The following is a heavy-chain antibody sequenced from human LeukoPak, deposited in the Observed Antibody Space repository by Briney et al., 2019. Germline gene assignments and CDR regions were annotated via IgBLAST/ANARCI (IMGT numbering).Heavy chain of an antibody. J-gene: IGHJ5*02. CDR2: IRYDGSNN. Sequence: GGSLRLSCAASGFTFSIYGMHWVRQAPGKGLEWVAFIRYDGSNNYYTDSVKGRFTISRDNSKNTPYLQMNSLRAEDTAVYYCAKDKAAMVMNWFDPWGQGTLVTVSS. CDR1: GFTFSIYG. D-gene: IGHD5-18*01. CDR3: AKDKAAMVMNWFDP. V-gene: IGHV3-30*02.